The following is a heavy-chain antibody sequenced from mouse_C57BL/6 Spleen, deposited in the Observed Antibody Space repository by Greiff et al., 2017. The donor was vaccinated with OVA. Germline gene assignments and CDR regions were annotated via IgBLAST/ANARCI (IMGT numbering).Heavy chain of an antibody. CDR2: IDPANGNT. Sequence: QLQKSVAELVRPGASVKLSCTASGFNIKNTYMPWVKKRPKQALGLIGRIDPANGNTKYAPKSQGKATITADTSSNTAYLQLSSLTSEDTAIYYCARGYDQGAMDYWGQGTSVTVSS. V-gene: IGHV14-3*01. D-gene: IGHD2-3*01. CDR1: GFNIKNTY. CDR3: ARGYDQGAMDY. J-gene: IGHJ4*01.